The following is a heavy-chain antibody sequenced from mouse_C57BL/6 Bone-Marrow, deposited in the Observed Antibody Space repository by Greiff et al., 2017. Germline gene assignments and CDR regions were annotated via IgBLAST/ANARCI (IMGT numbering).Heavy chain of an antibody. V-gene: IGHV1-66*01. J-gene: IGHJ4*01. CDR2: IYPGSGNT. CDR1: GYSFTSYY. CDR3: VYYGYDYYAMDY. Sequence: VQLKESGPELVKPGASVKISCKASGYSFTSYYIHWVKQRPGQGLEWIGWIYPGSGNTKYNEKFKGKATLTADTSSSTAYMQLSSLTSEDSAVYYCVYYGYDYYAMDYWGQGTSVTVSS. D-gene: IGHD2-2*01.